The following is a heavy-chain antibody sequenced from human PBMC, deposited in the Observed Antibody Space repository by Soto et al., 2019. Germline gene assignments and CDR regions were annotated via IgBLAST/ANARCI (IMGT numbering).Heavy chain of an antibody. D-gene: IGHD5-12*01. V-gene: IGHV3-7*01. CDR2: IKGDGSES. CDR1: EFTFRAYW. Sequence: EVQLVESGGGLVQPGGSLRLSCVASEFTFRAYWMTWVRQAPGKGLEWVACIKGDGSESHYVESVKGRFTISRDHAKNSLYLGMNSQSAEDTAVYYCADGGGHDPGEGRAYWGQGTLVTVSS. J-gene: IGHJ4*02. CDR3: ADGGGHDPGEGRAY.